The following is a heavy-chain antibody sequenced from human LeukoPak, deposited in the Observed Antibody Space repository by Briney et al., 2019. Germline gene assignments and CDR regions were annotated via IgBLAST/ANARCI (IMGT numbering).Heavy chain of an antibody. Sequence: SETLSLTCTVSGASISSYYWSWIRQPPGKGLEWIGNIYYSGSTNNSPSLKSRVTISLDTSKNQFSLNLSSVTAADTAVYYCAREMYDYVWGSPTPSYYFDYWGRGTLVTVSS. V-gene: IGHV4-59*01. J-gene: IGHJ4*02. CDR1: GASISSYY. CDR3: AREMYDYVWGSPTPSYYFDY. D-gene: IGHD3-16*01. CDR2: IYYSGST.